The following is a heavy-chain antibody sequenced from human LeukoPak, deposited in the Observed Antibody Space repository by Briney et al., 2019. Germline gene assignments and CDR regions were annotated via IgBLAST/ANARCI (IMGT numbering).Heavy chain of an antibody. V-gene: IGHV4-31*03. CDR2: IYYSGST. Sequence: PSQTLSLTCTVSGGSISSGGYYWSWIRQHPGKGLEWIGYIYYSGSTYYNPSLKSRVTISVDTSKNQFSLKLSSVTAADTAVYYCARGAYDSSGHEDWAFDIWGQGTMVTVSS. CDR3: ARGAYDSSGHEDWAFDI. D-gene: IGHD3-22*01. CDR1: GGSISSGGYY. J-gene: IGHJ3*02.